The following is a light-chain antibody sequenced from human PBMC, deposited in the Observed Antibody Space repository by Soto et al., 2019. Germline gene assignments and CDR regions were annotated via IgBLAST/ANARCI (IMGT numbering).Light chain of an antibody. CDR2: DVN. J-gene: IGLJ2*01. CDR1: SSDIGAYNY. CDR3: TSWTTSTTMI. V-gene: IGLV2-14*03. Sequence: QSALTQPASVSGSPGQSITISCTGTSSDIGAYNYVSWYQQHPGKAPKLMIYDVNIRPSGVSNRFSGSKSGNTASLTSSGLQAEDDDDYYCTSWTTSTTMIFGGGTKVTVL.